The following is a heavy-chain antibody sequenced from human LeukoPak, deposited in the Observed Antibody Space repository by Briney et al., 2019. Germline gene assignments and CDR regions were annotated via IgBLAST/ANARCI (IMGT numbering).Heavy chain of an antibody. CDR1: GGSITSGNYY. CDR3: ARGVVVPAAIWGVWDYYYYYGMDV. D-gene: IGHD2-2*01. CDR2: IFYLGST. V-gene: IGHV4-61*01. Sequence: PSETLSLTCTVSGGSITSGNYYWSWIRQPPGKDLEWIGYIFYLGSTNYNPSLKSRVTISVDTSKNQFSLKLSSVTAADTAVYYCARGVVVPAAIWGVWDYYYYYGMDVWGQGTTVTVSS. J-gene: IGHJ6*02.